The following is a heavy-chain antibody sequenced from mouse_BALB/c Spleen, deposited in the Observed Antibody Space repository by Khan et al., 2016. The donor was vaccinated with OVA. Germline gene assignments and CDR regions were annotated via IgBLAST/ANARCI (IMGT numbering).Heavy chain of an antibody. Sequence: LKQSGAELARPGASVKLSCKASGYTFTDYYINWVKQRTGQGLEWIGEISPGSGDSYYNEKFKGKATLTADKSSSTVYMQLSSLTAEASAVYFCARRNYFGYTFAYWGQGTLVTVSA. CDR3: ARRNYFGYTFAY. CDR2: ISPGSGDS. V-gene: IGHV1-77*01. J-gene: IGHJ3*01. CDR1: GYTFTDYY. D-gene: IGHD1-2*01.